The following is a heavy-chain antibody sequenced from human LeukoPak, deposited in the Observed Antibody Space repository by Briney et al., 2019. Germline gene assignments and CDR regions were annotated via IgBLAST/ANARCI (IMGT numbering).Heavy chain of an antibody. V-gene: IGHV3-7*01. CDR2: IKQDGSEK. D-gene: IGHD3-3*01. J-gene: IGHJ6*03. CDR1: GFTFSSYW. Sequence: PSGGSRRLSCAASGFTFSSYWMSWVRQAPGKGLEWVANIKQDGSEKYYVDSVKGRFTISRDNAKNSLYLQMNSLRAEDTAVYYCARKYYDFWSGYRHYYYYYMDVWGKGTTVTVSS. CDR3: ARKYYDFWSGYRHYYYYYMDV.